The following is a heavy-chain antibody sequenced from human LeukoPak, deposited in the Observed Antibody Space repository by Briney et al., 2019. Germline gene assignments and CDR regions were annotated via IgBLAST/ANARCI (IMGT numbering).Heavy chain of an antibody. CDR2: INPNSGGT. J-gene: IGHJ4*02. CDR1: GYTFTVYY. CDR3: ARDGAVAGTAYPEY. D-gene: IGHD6-19*01. Sequence: GASVKVSCKASGYTFTVYYIHWVRQAPGQGLEWMGWINPNSGGTKYAQKFQGRVTMTRDTSISTAYMELSSLTSDDTALYYCARDGAVAGTAYPEYWGQGTLVTVSS. V-gene: IGHV1-2*02.